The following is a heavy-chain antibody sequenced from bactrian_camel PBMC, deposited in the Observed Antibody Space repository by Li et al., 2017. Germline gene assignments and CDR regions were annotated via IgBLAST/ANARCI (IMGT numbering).Heavy chain of an antibody. CDR2: INNEGDT. J-gene: IGHJ4*01. V-gene: IGHV3S6*01. Sequence: VQLVESGGGSVQAGGSLRLSCAASGYTYSSYCIAWFRQAPGKEREGVATINNEGDTQMADSLEGRFNISKDNTENTLFLHMNSLKPGDTAMYYCSADSYRGSACSARRSFTYWGPGTQVTVS. CDR3: SADSYRGSACSARRSFTY. CDR1: GYTYSSYC. D-gene: IGHD3*01.